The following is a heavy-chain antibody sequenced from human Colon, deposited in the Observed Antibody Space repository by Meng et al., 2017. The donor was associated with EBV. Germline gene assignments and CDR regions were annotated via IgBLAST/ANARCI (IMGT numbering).Heavy chain of an antibody. CDR3: ARVGAHCGGDCYHPR. Sequence: GHLEDAGPALGKTPGILSFTCAGSGGSLSSRNWWSWVRQPPGKGLEWIGEIYHSGSTNYNPSLKSRVTISVDESKNQFSLRLSFVTAADTAVYYCARVGAHCGGDCYHPRWGQGTLVTVSS. J-gene: IGHJ4*02. D-gene: IGHD2-21*02. CDR2: IYHSGST. V-gene: IGHV4-4*03. CDR1: GGSLSSRNW.